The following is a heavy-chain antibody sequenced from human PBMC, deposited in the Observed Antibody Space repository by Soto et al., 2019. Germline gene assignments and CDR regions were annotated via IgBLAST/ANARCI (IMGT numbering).Heavy chain of an antibody. J-gene: IGHJ4*02. CDR2: IKQDGSKT. V-gene: IGHV3-7*03. CDR1: GFTFSSYW. CDR3: AAWARSSWFDY. Sequence: EVQLVESGGGLVQPGESLRLSCAGSGFTFSSYWMSWVRQAPGKGLEWVANIKQDGSKTDYGDSVKGRFTISRDNAKNSLYLQMNSLRAEDTAVYYCAAWARSSWFDYWGQGTLVTVSS. D-gene: IGHD6-13*01.